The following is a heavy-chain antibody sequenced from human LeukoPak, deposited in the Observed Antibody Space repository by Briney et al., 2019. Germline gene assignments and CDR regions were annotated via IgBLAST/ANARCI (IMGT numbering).Heavy chain of an antibody. D-gene: IGHD1-26*01. V-gene: IGHV4-39*07. CDR2: IFCSGST. J-gene: IGHJ5*02. Sequence: SETLSLTCTVSGGSISSSIYYWGWIRQPPGKGLEWIGSIFCSGSTYYNSSLKSRVIISVDTPKNQLSLKLTSVTAADTAVYYCAKEVVGPWGQGTLVTVSS. CDR3: AKEVVGP. CDR1: GGSISSSIYY.